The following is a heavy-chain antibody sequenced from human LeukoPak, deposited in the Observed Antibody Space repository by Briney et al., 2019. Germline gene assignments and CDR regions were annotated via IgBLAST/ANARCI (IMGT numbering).Heavy chain of an antibody. V-gene: IGHV1-2*02. J-gene: IGHJ6*03. CDR2: INPNNGNT. D-gene: IGHD6-25*01. Sequence: GASVKVSCKASGSAFTAYFVHWVRQAPGQGLEWMGWINPNNGNTHYAQKLQGSVTMTRDSSINTAYRELSRLRSNDTAVYYCARDFAISSDWQHSDYMDVWGKGTTVTVSS. CDR3: ARDFAISSDWQHSDYMDV. CDR1: GSAFTAYF.